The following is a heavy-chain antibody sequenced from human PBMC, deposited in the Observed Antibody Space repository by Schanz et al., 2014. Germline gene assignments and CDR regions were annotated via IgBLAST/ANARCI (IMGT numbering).Heavy chain of an antibody. J-gene: IGHJ4*02. D-gene: IGHD4-17*01. Sequence: QGQLVQSGAEVKKPGASVKVSCKVSGYSLNELSMHWVRQAPGRGLEWMGWISVYHGHTNYAEKIHGRVTMTRNTSLKTAYMEMTDLKLEDAGLYYCAIHYGDRPLWGQGTLIAVSS. CDR1: GYSLNELS. CDR2: ISVYHGHT. CDR3: AIHYGDRPL. V-gene: IGHV1-24*01.